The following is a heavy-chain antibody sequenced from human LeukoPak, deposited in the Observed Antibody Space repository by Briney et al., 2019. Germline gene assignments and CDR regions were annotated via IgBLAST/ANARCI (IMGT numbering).Heavy chain of an antibody. CDR2: VSGSGGST. J-gene: IGHJ4*02. CDR3: AKNEVVTIDY. Sequence: EGSLRLSCAASGFTFSSYAMSWVRQAPGKGLEWVSAVSGSGGSTYYADSVKGRFTISRDNSKNTLYLQMNSLRAEDTAVYYCAKNEVVTIDYWGQGTLVTVSS. V-gene: IGHV3-23*01. CDR1: GFTFSSYA. D-gene: IGHD3-22*01.